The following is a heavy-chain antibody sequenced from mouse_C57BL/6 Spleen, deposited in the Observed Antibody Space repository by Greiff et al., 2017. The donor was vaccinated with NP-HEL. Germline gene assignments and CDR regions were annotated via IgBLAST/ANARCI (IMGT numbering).Heavy chain of an antibody. CDR2: INPNNGGT. CDR1: GYTFTDYY. V-gene: IGHV1-26*01. J-gene: IGHJ2*01. CDR3: ASTAQATRD. Sequence: EVQLQQSGPELVKPGASVKISCKASGYTFTDYYMNWVKQSHGKSLEWIGDINPNNGGTSYNQKFKGKATLTVDKSSSTAYMELRSLTSEDSAVYYCASTAQATRDWGQGTTLTVSS. D-gene: IGHD3-2*02.